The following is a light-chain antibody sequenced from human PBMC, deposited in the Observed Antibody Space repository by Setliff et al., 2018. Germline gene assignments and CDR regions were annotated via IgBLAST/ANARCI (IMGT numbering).Light chain of an antibody. V-gene: IGLV2-14*03. CDR3: TSYTSTSALVI. J-gene: IGLJ2*01. Sequence: QSALTQPASVSGSPGQSITISCTGTSSDIGGYNFVSWYQQHPGKAPKFITYDVNYRPSGVSHRFSGSKSGNTASLTISGLQAEDEADYYCTSYTSTSALVIFGGGTKVTV. CDR2: DVN. CDR1: SSDIGGYNF.